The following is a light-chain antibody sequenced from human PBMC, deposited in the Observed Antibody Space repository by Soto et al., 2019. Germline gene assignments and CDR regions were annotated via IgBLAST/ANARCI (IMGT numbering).Light chain of an antibody. CDR2: KTS. V-gene: IGKV1-5*03. CDR1: QSIGVW. Sequence: DIQMTQSPSTLSASVGDRVTITCRASQSIGVWLAWYQQKPGTAPKLLIYKTSTLDSGVPLRFSGSGSGTEFTLTISSLQPDDFATYYCQQYINYFRTFGHGTKVDI. J-gene: IGKJ1*01. CDR3: QQYINYFRT.